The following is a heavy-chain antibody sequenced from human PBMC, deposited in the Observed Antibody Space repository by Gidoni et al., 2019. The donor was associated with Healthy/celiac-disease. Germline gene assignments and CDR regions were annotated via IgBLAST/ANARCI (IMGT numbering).Heavy chain of an antibody. V-gene: IGHV1-18*01. CDR3: ARVESGLYLGLYGY. D-gene: IGHD3-16*01. CDR1: GYTFPSYG. J-gene: IGHJ4*02. CDR2: ISAYNGNT. Sequence: QVQLVQSGAEVKKPGASVKVSCQASGYTFPSYGISWVRQAPGQGLEWMGWISAYNGNTNYAQKLQGRVTMTTDTSTSTAYMELRSLRSDDTAVYYCARVESGLYLGLYGYWGQGTLVTVSS.